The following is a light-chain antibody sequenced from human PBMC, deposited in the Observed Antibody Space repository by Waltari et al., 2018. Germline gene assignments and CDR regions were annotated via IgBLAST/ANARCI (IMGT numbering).Light chain of an antibody. CDR2: ANT. Sequence: QSVLTQPPSVSVAPGQRVTTSCTGRTSNIGACYDCHCYQQLPGTAPKLLIDANTYRPSGVPDRFSASKYGTSAAMAVTGLQADDEAEYYCQSYGTNLSGSVFGGGTKLTVL. CDR3: QSYGTNLSGSV. CDR1: TSNIGACYD. J-gene: IGLJ2*01. V-gene: IGLV1-40*01.